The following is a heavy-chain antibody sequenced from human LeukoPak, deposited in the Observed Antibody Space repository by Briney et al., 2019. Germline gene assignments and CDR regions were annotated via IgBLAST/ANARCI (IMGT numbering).Heavy chain of an antibody. J-gene: IGHJ4*02. Sequence: RSGGSLRLSCAASGFTFSSYSMNWVRQAPGKGLEWVSYISSSSSTISDADSVKGRFTISRDNAKNSLYLQMNCLRVEDTAVYYCARDRAWGYFDYWGQGTLVTVSS. CDR1: GFTFSSYS. V-gene: IGHV3-48*01. CDR3: ARDRAWGYFDY. CDR2: ISSSSSTI. D-gene: IGHD3-16*01.